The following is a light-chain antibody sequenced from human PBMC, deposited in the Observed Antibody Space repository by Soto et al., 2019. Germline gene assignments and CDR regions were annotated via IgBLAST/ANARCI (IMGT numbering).Light chain of an antibody. J-gene: IGKJ1*01. CDR1: QSISNW. CDR2: DAS. CDR3: QQYSSYST. Sequence: DIEMTQSSSSLSSSVGDIFTITCRASQSISNWLAWYQQKPGKAPKLLIYDASTLESGVPSRFSGGGFGTDFTLTISSLQPDDFATYYCQQYSSYSTFGQGTKVDIK. V-gene: IGKV1-5*01.